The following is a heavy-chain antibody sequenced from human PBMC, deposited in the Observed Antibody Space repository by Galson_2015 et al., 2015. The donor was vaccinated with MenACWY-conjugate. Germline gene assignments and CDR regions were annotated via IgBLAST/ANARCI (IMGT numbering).Heavy chain of an antibody. Sequence: QSGAEVKKPGESLTISCKGSGYSFTTYWIGWVRQLPGKGLEWMGLISPGDSNTRYSPAFQGQVTISADKSISTAYLQWNSLQASDTAMYYCARHPPGGRGMGVWGQGTTVTVSS. D-gene: IGHD1-26*01. V-gene: IGHV5-51*01. CDR2: ISPGDSNT. CDR1: GYSFTTYW. CDR3: ARHPPGGRGMGV. J-gene: IGHJ6*02.